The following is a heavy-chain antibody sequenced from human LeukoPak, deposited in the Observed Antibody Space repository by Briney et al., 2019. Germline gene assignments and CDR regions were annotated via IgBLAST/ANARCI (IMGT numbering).Heavy chain of an antibody. CDR1: DGSMSGYY. V-gene: IGHV4-4*07. J-gene: IGHJ6*03. CDR3: ARAKEKSYVNSETEHYDYYMDV. CDR2: IYTSGGT. Sequence: SETLSLTCTVSDGSMSGYYWSWIRQPAGKGLEWIGRIYTSGGTKYNPSLKSRVTMSVDTSRNQFSLKLSSVTAADTAVYYCARAKEKSYVNSETEHYDYYMDVWGKGTTVTISS. D-gene: IGHD3-10*01.